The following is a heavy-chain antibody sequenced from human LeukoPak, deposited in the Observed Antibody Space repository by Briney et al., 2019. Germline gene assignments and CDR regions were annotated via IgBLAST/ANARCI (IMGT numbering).Heavy chain of an antibody. Sequence: PGGSLRLSRAASGFTFSNYAMSWVRQAPGKGLEWVSAISGSGGSTYYADSVKGRFTVSRDNSKKELYLQMNSLRAEDTAVFYCAKGHSDYGTGFDNWGQGTLVTVSS. CDR3: AKGHSDYGTGFDN. CDR2: ISGSGGST. V-gene: IGHV3-23*01. J-gene: IGHJ4*02. CDR1: GFTFSNYA. D-gene: IGHD5-12*01.